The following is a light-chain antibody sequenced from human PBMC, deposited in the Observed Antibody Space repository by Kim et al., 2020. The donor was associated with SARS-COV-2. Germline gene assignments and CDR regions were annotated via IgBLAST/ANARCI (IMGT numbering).Light chain of an antibody. J-gene: IGKJ5*01. CDR1: QDIGTS. Sequence: DIQMTQSPSSLSASVGDTVTITCRASQDIGTSLAWFQHKPGKAPKSLIYGASSLQSGVPSKFSGSGSGTDFTLTISSLQPEDFATYYCQHYHSYPITFGQGTRLEIK. CDR3: QHYHSYPIT. CDR2: GAS. V-gene: IGKV1-16*02.